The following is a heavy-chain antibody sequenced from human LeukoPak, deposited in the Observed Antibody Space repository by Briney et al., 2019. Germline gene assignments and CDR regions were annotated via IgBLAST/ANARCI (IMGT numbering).Heavy chain of an antibody. Sequence: ASVTVSCMASGYTFTGYYMHWVRQAPGQGLEWMGWINPNSGGTNYAQKFQGRVTMTRDTSISTAYMELSRLRSDDTAVYYCASSTIFGVVTFDYWGQGTLVTVSS. V-gene: IGHV1-2*02. CDR1: GYTFTGYY. CDR3: ASSTIFGVVTFDY. J-gene: IGHJ4*02. CDR2: INPNSGGT. D-gene: IGHD3-3*01.